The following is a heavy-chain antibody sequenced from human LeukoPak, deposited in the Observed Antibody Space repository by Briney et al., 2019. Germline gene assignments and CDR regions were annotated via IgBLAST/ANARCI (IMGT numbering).Heavy chain of an antibody. CDR2: ISGSGGST. CDR3: AKCTSVLYCSGGSCYYYYYGMDV. V-gene: IGHV3-23*01. Sequence: GGSLRLSCAASGFTFSSYAMSWVRQAPGKGLEWVSAISGSGGSTYYADSVKGRFTISRDNSKNTLYLQMNSLRAEDTAVYYCAKCTSVLYCSGGSCYYYYYGMDVWGQGTTVTVSS. D-gene: IGHD2-15*01. J-gene: IGHJ6*02. CDR1: GFTFSSYA.